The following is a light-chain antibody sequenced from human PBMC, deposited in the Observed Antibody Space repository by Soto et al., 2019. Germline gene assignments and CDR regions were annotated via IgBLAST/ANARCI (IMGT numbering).Light chain of an antibody. J-gene: IGKJ2*01. Sequence: DIQMTQSPSTLSASVGDRVTITCRASQSISSWLDWYQQKPGKAPKLLIYDASSLESGVPSRFSGSGSGTEFTLTISSLQPDDFATYYCQQYNSYSYTVGQGTKLEIK. CDR2: DAS. CDR1: QSISSW. CDR3: QQYNSYSYT. V-gene: IGKV1-5*01.